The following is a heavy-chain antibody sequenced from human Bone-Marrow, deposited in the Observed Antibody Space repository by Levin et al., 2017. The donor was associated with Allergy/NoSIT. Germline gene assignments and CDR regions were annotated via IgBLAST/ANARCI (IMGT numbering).Heavy chain of an antibody. CDR2: IKGDGSST. CDR3: ARGATGIKAGFDP. CDR1: GFPFSTHW. Sequence: GESLKISCAASGFPFSTHWMHWVRQGPGKGLVWVSRIKGDGSSTAYADSVKGRFTVSRDNANNTLYLQMNSLRAEDTAVYYCARGATGIKAGFDPWGQGTLVAVSS. V-gene: IGHV3-74*01. D-gene: IGHD1-1*01. J-gene: IGHJ5*02.